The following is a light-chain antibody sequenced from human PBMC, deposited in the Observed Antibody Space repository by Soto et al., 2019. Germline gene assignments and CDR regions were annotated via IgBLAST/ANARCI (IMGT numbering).Light chain of an antibody. CDR3: LLSHNRTYD. V-gene: IGLV7-46*01. CDR2: DTT. CDR1: TGAVTNGHY. Sequence: QAVVTQEPSLTVSPGGTVTLTCGSRTGAVTNGHYPYWFQQKPGQAPRTLIYDTTNRHSWTPARFSGSLLGGKAALTLSGAQPEDEAEYYCLLSHNRTYDFGTGTKVTV. J-gene: IGLJ1*01.